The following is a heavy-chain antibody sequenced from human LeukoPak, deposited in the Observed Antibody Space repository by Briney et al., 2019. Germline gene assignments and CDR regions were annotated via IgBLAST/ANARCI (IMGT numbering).Heavy chain of an antibody. Sequence: PSETLSLTCTVSGGSISSNPYYWGWIRQPPGKGLEWIGSMHYSGSTYYNPSPKSRVTISVDRSKNQFSLKLSSVTAADTAVYYCSREIATAGNWFDPWGQGTLVTVSS. V-gene: IGHV4-39*07. J-gene: IGHJ5*02. CDR1: GGSISSNPYY. CDR3: SREIATAGNWFDP. D-gene: IGHD6-13*01. CDR2: MHYSGST.